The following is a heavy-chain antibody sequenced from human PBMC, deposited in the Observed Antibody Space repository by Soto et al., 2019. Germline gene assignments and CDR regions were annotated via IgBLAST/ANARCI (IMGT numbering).Heavy chain of an antibody. D-gene: IGHD6-13*01. V-gene: IGHV3-21*01. CDR1: GFIFTSYS. Sequence: RILRLSCAASGFIFTSYSMNWVRQAPGKGLEWVSSISSSSSYIYYADSVKGRFTISRDNAKNSLYLQMSSLRAEDTAVYYCARDSGSSSDYYGMDVWGQGTTVTVSS. CDR2: ISSSSSYI. J-gene: IGHJ6*02. CDR3: ARDSGSSSDYYGMDV.